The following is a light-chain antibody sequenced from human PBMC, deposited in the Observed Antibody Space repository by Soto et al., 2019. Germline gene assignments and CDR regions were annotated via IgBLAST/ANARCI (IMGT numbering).Light chain of an antibody. CDR1: RSDVGSYNR. CDR3: SLYTSSSTSWV. Sequence: QSALTQPPSVSGSPGQTGTIAWTGTRSDVGSYNRVSWYQQPPGTAPKLMIYEVSNRPSGVPDRFSGSKSGNTASLTISGLQAEDEADYYCSLYTSSSTSWVFGGGTKLTVL. J-gene: IGLJ3*02. CDR2: EVS. V-gene: IGLV2-18*01.